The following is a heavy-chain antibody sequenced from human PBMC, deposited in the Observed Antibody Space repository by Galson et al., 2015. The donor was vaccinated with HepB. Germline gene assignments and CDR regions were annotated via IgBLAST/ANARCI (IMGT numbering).Heavy chain of an antibody. CDR3: ARRTESVGASQFDP. D-gene: IGHD1-26*01. CDR2: ISAYNGNT. Sequence: SVKVSCKASGYTFTSYGISWVRQAPGQGLEWMGWISAYNGNTNYAQKLQGRVTMTTDTSTSTAYMELRSLRSDDTAVYYCARRTESVGASQFDPWGQGTLVTVSS. CDR1: GYTFTSYG. V-gene: IGHV1-18*01. J-gene: IGHJ5*02.